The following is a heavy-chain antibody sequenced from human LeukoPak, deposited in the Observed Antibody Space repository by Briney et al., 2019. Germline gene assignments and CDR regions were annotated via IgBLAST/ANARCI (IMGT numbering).Heavy chain of an antibody. CDR2: ISAYNGNT. CDR3: AGGIAAAGTEAFDI. CDR1: GYTFTSYG. Sequence: SSVKVSCKASGYTFTSYGISWVRQSPGQGLEGMGWISAYNGNTNYAQKLQGRVTMTTDTSTSTAYMALRSLRSDDTAVYYCAGGIAAAGTEAFDIWGQGTMVTVSS. V-gene: IGHV1-18*01. D-gene: IGHD6-13*01. J-gene: IGHJ3*02.